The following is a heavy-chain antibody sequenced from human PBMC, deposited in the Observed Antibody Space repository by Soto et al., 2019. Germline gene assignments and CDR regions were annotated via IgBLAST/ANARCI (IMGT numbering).Heavy chain of an antibody. Sequence: QEQLLESGGGVVQPGTSLRLSCVASGFMFSGRGMHWVRQAPGKGLEWVAITWNDGSKKYYGDSVKGRFTISTDSGKNTLFLQMNSLIVEDTAMYYCARDRYYKDEDRYLDLWGRSTMVIVSS. D-gene: IGHD3-22*01. CDR2: TWNDGSKK. CDR3: ARDRYYKDEDRYLDL. J-gene: IGHJ2*01. V-gene: IGHV3-33*01. CDR1: GFMFSGRG.